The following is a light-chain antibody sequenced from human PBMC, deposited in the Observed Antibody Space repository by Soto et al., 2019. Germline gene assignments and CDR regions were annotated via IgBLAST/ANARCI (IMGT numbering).Light chain of an antibody. CDR3: QQRSNWVT. J-gene: IGKJ3*01. CDR2: DAS. V-gene: IGKV3-11*01. CDR1: QSVSSY. Sequence: EIVLTQSPATLSLSPGERATLSCRASQSVSSYLAWYQQKPGQAPRLLIYDASNRATGTPARFSGSGSGTDFTLTISSLEPEDFAVYYRQQRSNWVTFGPGTKVDIK.